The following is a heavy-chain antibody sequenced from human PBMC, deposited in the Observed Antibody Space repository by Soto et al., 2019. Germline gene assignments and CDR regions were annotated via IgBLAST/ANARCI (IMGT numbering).Heavy chain of an antibody. CDR2: ISPSTSDT. Sequence: QVQLVESGGGLVKPGGSLRLSCVASGFTFTDYYMSWFRQAPGKGPESLSYISPSTSDTKYADSVKGRFTISRDNAKNSIYLQMNNLRVEDTGVYYCALPTRMPGDWGQGPLVTVSS. CDR1: GFTFTDYY. CDR3: ALPTRMPGD. V-gene: IGHV3-11*05. J-gene: IGHJ4*02. D-gene: IGHD2-2*01.